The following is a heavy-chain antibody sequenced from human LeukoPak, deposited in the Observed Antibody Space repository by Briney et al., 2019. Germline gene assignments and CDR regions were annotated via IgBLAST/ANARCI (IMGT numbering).Heavy chain of an antibody. V-gene: IGHV3-48*01. CDR1: GFTLSSYN. D-gene: IGHD5-18*01. Sequence: GSLRLSCAASGFTLSSYNMNWVRQAPGKGLEWISYISISSSIMYYADSVKGRFTISRDNTKNSLYLQMNSLRVEDTAVYYCAREWRGYSYFDYWGQGTLVTVSS. CDR3: AREWRGYSYFDY. CDR2: ISISSSIM. J-gene: IGHJ4*02.